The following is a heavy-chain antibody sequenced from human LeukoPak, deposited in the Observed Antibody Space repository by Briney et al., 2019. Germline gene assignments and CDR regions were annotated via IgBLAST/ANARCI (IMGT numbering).Heavy chain of an antibody. CDR2: INPNSGGT. CDR1: GYXFTGYY. J-gene: IGHJ4*02. CDR3: ARSRYLRYFDWLYYFDY. D-gene: IGHD3-9*01. Sequence: ASVKVSCKASGYXFTGYYIHRVRQAPGQGLEWMGWINPNSGGTDYAQKFQGRVTMTRETSIPTAYMELSRLRSDDTAVYFCARSRYLRYFDWLYYFDYWGQGTLVTVSS. V-gene: IGHV1-2*02.